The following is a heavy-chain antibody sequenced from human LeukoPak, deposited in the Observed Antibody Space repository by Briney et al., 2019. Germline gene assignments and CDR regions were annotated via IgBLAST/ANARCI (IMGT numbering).Heavy chain of an antibody. Sequence: PGGSLRLSCGASGFTFRNFWMNWVRQAPGKGLEWVANIKDDGSDKYYVDSVKGRFSISKDNAKNSLFLQMNSLRVEDTAVYYCADPGAGYWGQGTLVTVSS. CDR1: GFTFRNFW. CDR3: ADPGAGY. D-gene: IGHD4-17*01. CDR2: IKDDGSDK. V-gene: IGHV3-7*01. J-gene: IGHJ4*02.